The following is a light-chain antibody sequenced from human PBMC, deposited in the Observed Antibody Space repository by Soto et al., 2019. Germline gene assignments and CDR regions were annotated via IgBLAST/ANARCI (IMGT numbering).Light chain of an antibody. CDR2: STN. CDR3: VLYMGTGISV. J-gene: IGLJ3*02. V-gene: IGLV8-61*01. Sequence: QTVVTQEPSFSVSPGRTVTLTCGLSSGSVSTSYYPSWYQLTPGQAPRTLIYSTNTRSSGVPNRFSGSILENKAALTITGAQAADESDYYCVLYMGTGISVFGGGTKLTVL. CDR1: SGSVSTSYY.